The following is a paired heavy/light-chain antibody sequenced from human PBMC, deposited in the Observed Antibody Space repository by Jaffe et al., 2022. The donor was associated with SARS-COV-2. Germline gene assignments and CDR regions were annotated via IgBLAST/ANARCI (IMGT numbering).Light chain of an antibody. CDR3: QQYYSTPPIT. CDR2: WAS. Sequence: DIVMTQSPDSLAVSLGERATINCKSSQSLLYTSSNKNYLAWYQQKPGQPPKLLIYWASTRESGVPDRFSGSGSGTDFTLTISSLQAEDVAVYYCQQYYSTPPITFGQGTRLEIK. J-gene: IGKJ5*01. V-gene: IGKV4-1*01. CDR1: QSLLYTSSNKNY.
Heavy chain of an antibody. CDR3: AKVAAGYWHFDL. J-gene: IGHJ2*01. Sequence: EVQLVESGGGLVQPGGSLRLSCAASGFTINSYGMNWVRQAPGKGLEWVSTISGSAGRTHYADSVKGRFTVSRDSSDNTLHLQMDSLRAEDTAVYYCAKVAAGYWHFDLWGRGTLVTVSS. CDR2: ISGSAGRT. V-gene: IGHV3-23*04. D-gene: IGHD6-19*01. CDR1: GFTINSYG.